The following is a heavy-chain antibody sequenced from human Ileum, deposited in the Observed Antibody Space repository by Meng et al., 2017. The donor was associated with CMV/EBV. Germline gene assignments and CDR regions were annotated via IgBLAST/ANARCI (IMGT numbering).Heavy chain of an antibody. CDR1: GYTFTDYA. CDR3: ARDGYYPSRVFDY. V-gene: IGHV1-18*01. D-gene: IGHD2-2*03. Sequence: QFRLVQSGAELKKPGASVKVSCKASGYTFTDYAITWVRQAPGQGLEWMGWISGYNSNTKYAQKFQGRVTMTTDTSTTTVYMELRNLRYDDTAVYYCARDGYYPSRVFDYWGLGTLVTVSS. J-gene: IGHJ4*01. CDR2: ISGYNSNT.